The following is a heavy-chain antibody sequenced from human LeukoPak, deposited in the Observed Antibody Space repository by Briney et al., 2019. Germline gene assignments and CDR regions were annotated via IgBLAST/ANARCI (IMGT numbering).Heavy chain of an antibody. D-gene: IGHD2-2*01. Sequence: ASVKVSCKASGGTFSSYAISWVRQAPGQGLEWMGGIIPIFGTANYAQKFQGRVTITADKSTSTAYMELSSLRSEDTAVYYCATSGYCSSTSCYVHYYYGMDVWGQGTTVTVSS. CDR1: GGTFSSYA. J-gene: IGHJ6*02. CDR2: IIPIFGTA. V-gene: IGHV1-69*06. CDR3: ATSGYCSSTSCYVHYYYGMDV.